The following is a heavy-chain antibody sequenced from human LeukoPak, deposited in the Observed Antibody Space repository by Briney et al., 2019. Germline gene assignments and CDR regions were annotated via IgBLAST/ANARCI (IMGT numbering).Heavy chain of an antibody. CDR2: ISYDGSNK. CDR1: GFTFSSYG. Sequence: PGGSLRLSCAASGFTFSSYGTHWVRQAPGKGLEWVAVISYDGSNKYYADSVKGRFTISRDNSKNTLYLQMNSLRAEDTAVYYCAKDDKGGMDVWGQGTTVTVSS. J-gene: IGHJ6*02. V-gene: IGHV3-30*18. D-gene: IGHD3-22*01. CDR3: AKDDKGGMDV.